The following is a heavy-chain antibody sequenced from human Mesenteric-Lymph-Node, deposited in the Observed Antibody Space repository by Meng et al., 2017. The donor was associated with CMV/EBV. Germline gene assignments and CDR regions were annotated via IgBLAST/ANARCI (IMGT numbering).Heavy chain of an antibody. CDR1: GFTFSSYA. V-gene: IGHV3-23*01. CDR2: ISGSGSGT. CDR3: AKVEDTIAVAGSFDY. J-gene: IGHJ4*02. D-gene: IGHD6-19*01. Sequence: GGSLRLSCAASGFTFSSYAMSWVRQAPGKGLEWVSGISGSGSGTYYADSVKGRFTISRDNSKNTLYLQMNSLRDEDTAVYYCAKVEDTIAVAGSFDYWGQGTLVTVSS.